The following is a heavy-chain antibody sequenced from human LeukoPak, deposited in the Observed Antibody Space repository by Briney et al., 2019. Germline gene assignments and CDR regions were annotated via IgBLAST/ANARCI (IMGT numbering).Heavy chain of an antibody. V-gene: IGHV3-21*01. CDR3: ARLAWNPGYYYMDV. CDR2: ISSSSSYI. J-gene: IGHJ6*03. D-gene: IGHD1-1*01. CDR1: GFTFSSYS. Sequence: KAGGSLRLSCAASGFTFSSYSMNWVRQAPGKGLEWVSSISSSSSYIYYADSVKGRFTISRDNAKNSLYLQMNSLRAEDTAVYYCARLAWNPGYYYMDVWGKGTTVTVSS.